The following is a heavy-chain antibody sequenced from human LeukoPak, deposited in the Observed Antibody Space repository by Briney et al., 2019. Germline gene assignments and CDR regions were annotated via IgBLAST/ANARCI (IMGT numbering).Heavy chain of an antibody. J-gene: IGHJ1*01. D-gene: IGHD3-22*01. CDR3: AREGSSGPYFQH. CDR1: GFTFSSYG. Sequence: GGSLRLSCAASGFTFSSYGMHWVRQAPGKGLEWVAVISYDGSNKYYADSVKGRFTISRDNSKNTLYLQMNSLRAEDTAVYYCAREGSSGPYFQHWGQGTLVTVSS. CDR2: ISYDGSNK. V-gene: IGHV3-30*03.